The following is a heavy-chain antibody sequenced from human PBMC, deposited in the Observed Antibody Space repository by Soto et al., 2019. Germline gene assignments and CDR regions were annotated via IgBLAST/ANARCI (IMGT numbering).Heavy chain of an antibody. CDR1: GFTFSSYA. CDR2: NSGSVGST. V-gene: IGHV3-23*01. CDR3: AKVNGTGGTYYDFWSGSLAEYYFDY. J-gene: IGHJ4*02. D-gene: IGHD3-3*01. Sequence: PGGSLRLSCAASGFTFSSYAMSWVRQAPGKGLEWVSANSGSVGSTYYADSVKGWFTISRDNSKNTLYLQVNILRAEDMAVYYCAKVNGTGGTYYDFWSGSLAEYYFDYWGQGTLVTVSS.